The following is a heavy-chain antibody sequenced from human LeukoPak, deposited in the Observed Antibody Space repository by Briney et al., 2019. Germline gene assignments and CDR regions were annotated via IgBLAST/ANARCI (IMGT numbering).Heavy chain of an antibody. J-gene: IGHJ5*02. Sequence: RPGGSLRLSCAASGFTFSNYWMSWVRRAPGKGLEWVANIKQDGSEKTYVDSVKGRFTISRDNAKNSIFLQMNSLRVEDMAIYYCVRDGGTDWYDPWGQGTLVSVSS. CDR3: VRDGGTDWYDP. CDR1: GFTFSNYW. CDR2: IKQDGSEK. D-gene: IGHD3-16*01. V-gene: IGHV3-7*01.